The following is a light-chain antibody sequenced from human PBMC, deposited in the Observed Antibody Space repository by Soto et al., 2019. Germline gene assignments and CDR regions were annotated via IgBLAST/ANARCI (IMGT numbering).Light chain of an antibody. CDR1: SGHSNYA. CDR3: QTWDTGISVV. Sequence: QLVLTQSPSASASLGASVKLTRTLSSGHSNYAIAWHQQQPEKGPRYLMKLNNDGSHSKGDGIPDRFSGSSSGAERYLTISSLQSEDESDYYCQTWDTGISVVFGGGTKVTVL. CDR2: LNNDGSH. J-gene: IGLJ2*01. V-gene: IGLV4-69*01.